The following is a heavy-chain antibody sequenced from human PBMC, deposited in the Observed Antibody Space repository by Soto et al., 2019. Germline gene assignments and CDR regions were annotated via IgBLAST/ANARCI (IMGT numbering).Heavy chain of an antibody. CDR3: ARDIGSYAYAEGY. D-gene: IGHD2-2*01. CDR2: VYSSGTT. CDR1: GGSINIYC. Sequence: SETLSLTCSVSGGSINIYCWSWILQPAGKGLEWIGRVYSSGTTDYNPSLNSRATMSVETSKNQFSLKLTSVTAADTAVYYCARDIGSYAYAEGYWGQGIQVTVSS. V-gene: IGHV4-4*07. J-gene: IGHJ4*02.